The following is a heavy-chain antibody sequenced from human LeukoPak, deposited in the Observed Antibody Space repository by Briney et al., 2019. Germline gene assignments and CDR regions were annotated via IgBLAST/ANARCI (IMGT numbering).Heavy chain of an antibody. CDR2: ISAYDGNT. CDR1: GYTFTSYY. V-gene: IGHV1-18*04. J-gene: IGHJ4*02. Sequence: ASVKVSCKASGYTFTSYYMHWVRQAPGQGLEWMGWISAYDGNTNYAQKLQGRVTMTTDTSTSTAYMELRSLRSDDTAVYYCARHRNKNSGDYWGQGTLVTVSS. D-gene: IGHD1-26*01. CDR3: ARHRNKNSGDY.